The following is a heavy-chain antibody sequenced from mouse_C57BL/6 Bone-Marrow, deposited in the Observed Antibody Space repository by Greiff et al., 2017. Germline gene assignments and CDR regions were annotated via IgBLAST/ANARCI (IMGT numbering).Heavy chain of an antibody. CDR3: ARRGGKYFDY. J-gene: IGHJ2*01. D-gene: IGHD2-1*01. V-gene: IGHV5-6*01. Sequence: EVHLVESGGDLVKPGGSLKLSCAASGFTFSSYGMSWVRQTPDKSLEWVATISSGGSYTYYPDSVKGRFTISRDNAKNTLYLQMSSLKSEDTAMYYCARRGGKYFDYWGQGTTLTVSS. CDR2: ISSGGSYT. CDR1: GFTFSSYG.